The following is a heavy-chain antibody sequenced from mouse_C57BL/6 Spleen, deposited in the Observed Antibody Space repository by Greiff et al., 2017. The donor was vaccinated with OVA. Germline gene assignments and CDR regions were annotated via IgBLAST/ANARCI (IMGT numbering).Heavy chain of an antibody. CDR3: ARGGLHYYAMDD. J-gene: IGHJ4*01. CDR2: IWSGGST. D-gene: IGHD2-4*01. CDR1: GFSLTSYG. Sequence: VKLMESGPGLVQPSQSLSITCTVSGFSLTSYGVHWVRQSPGKGLEWLGVIWSGGSTDYNAAFISRRSISKDNSKSQVFFKMNSLQADDTAIYYCARGGLHYYAMDDWGQGTSVTVSS. V-gene: IGHV2-2*01.